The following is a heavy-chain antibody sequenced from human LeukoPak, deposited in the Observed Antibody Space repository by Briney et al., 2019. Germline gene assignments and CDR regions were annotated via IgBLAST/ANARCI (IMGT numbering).Heavy chain of an antibody. CDR2: TTPNSGGT. Sequence: GASVKVSCKASGYTFTGYYMHWVRQARGPGLESFRRTTPNSGGTKNAQKFQGRVTLTRETSISTAYMGLSRLSSDDTAVYYSARALAEAGPGRGDYWGQGTLVTVSS. CDR1: GYTFTGYY. V-gene: IGHV1-2*06. J-gene: IGHJ4*01. D-gene: IGHD6-13*01. CDR3: ARALAEAGPGRGDY.